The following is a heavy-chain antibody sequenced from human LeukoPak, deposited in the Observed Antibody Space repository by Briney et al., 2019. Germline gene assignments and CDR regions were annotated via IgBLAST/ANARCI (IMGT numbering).Heavy chain of an antibody. CDR2: IYSSGST. CDR1: GGSISRNTYY. CDR3: ARGLEMATILDY. J-gene: IGHJ4*02. D-gene: IGHD5-24*01. Sequence: SETLSLTCNVSGGSISRNTYYWGWIRQPPGKGLEWIGSIYSSGSTYYNPSLKSRVTISVDTSKNQFSLKLNSVTAADTAVYYCARGLEMATILDYWGQGTLVTVSS. V-gene: IGHV4-39*01.